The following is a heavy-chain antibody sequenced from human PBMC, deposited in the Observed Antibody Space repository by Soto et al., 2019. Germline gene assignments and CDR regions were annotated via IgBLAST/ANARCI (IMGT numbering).Heavy chain of an antibody. J-gene: IGHJ1*01. CDR1: GGSFSGYY. CDR2: INHSGST. CDR3: ARGPERAVAVHKYFQH. D-gene: IGHD6-19*01. V-gene: IGHV4-34*01. Sequence: QVQLQQWGAGLLKPSETLSLTCAVYGGSFSGYYWSWIRQPPGKGLEWIGEINHSGSTNYNPSLKSRVTMSADTSRRQFAFKGTFVTAADTAVYHCARGPERAVAVHKYFQHWGQGTLVTVAS.